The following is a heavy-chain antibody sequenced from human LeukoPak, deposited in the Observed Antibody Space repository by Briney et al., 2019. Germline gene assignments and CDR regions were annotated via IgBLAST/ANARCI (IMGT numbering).Heavy chain of an antibody. Sequence: PSETLSLTCAVYGGSFSGYYWSWIRQPPGKGLEWIGEINDIGNTNYDPSLRSRVTISVDTSKNQFSLSLTSAPAAHTAVYFCARLGSVGYYNYQYMDIWGNGTTVTVSS. CDR1: GGSFSGYY. CDR3: ARLGSVGYYNYQYMDI. CDR2: INDIGNT. J-gene: IGHJ6*03. V-gene: IGHV4-34*01. D-gene: IGHD3-10*01.